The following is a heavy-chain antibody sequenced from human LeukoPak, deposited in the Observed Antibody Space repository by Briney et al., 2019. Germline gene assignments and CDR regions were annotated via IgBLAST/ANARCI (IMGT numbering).Heavy chain of an antibody. J-gene: IGHJ4*02. CDR2: INHSGST. CDR1: GGSFSGYY. Sequence: SETLSLTCAVYGGSFSGYYWSWIRQPPGKGLEWIGEINHSGSTNYNPSLKSRVTISVDTSKNQFSLKLSSVTAADTAVYYCAGNGDSTRRIDYWGQGTLVTVSS. D-gene: IGHD2-8*01. V-gene: IGHV4-34*01. CDR3: AGNGDSTRRIDY.